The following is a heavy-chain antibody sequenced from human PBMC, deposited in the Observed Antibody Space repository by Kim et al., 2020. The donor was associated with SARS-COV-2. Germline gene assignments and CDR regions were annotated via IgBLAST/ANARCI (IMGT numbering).Heavy chain of an antibody. J-gene: IGHJ5*02. CDR3: ARTSHWNPNWFDP. CDR1: GYTFDRFG. V-gene: IGHV1-18*01. Sequence: ASVKVSCKTSGYTFDRFGLSWVRQAPGQGLEWMGWISAYNGDTKDSQKFQARVTMTTDTSASTAYMELTSLTSDDTAAYYCARTSHWNPNWFDPWGQGTLVTVSS. D-gene: IGHD1-1*01. CDR2: ISAYNGDT.